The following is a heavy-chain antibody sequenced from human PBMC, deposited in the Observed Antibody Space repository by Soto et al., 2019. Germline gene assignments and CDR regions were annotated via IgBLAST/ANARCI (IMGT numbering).Heavy chain of an antibody. V-gene: IGHV4-39*01. CDR3: SRQHYYDSSGYYTCN. CDR1: GGSIRSHIDY. J-gene: IGHJ4*02. D-gene: IGHD3-22*01. Sequence: QLQLQESGPGLVKPSETLSLTCSVSGGSIRSHIDYWGWIRQPPGKALEWIATVHYSGRAYYTPYLKSRVTISADTSKNQFSLRLNSVTAADTAVYYCSRQHYYDSSGYYTCNWGQGTLVTVSS. CDR2: VHYSGRA.